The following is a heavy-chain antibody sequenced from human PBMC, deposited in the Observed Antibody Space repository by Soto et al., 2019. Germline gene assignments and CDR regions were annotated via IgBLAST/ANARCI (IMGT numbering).Heavy chain of an antibody. V-gene: IGHV3-74*01. CDR2: INGDGSST. CDR1: GFSFTTYW. CDR3: ARGGRGGFDY. Sequence: EVQLVQSGGGLVQPGGSLRLSCAASGFSFTTYWMHWVRQAPGKGLVWVSRINGDGSSTNYADSVKGRFTISRDNAKNTLYLHMTSLRAEDTAVYFCARGGRGGFDYWGQGLLVTVSS. J-gene: IGHJ4*02. D-gene: IGHD3-16*01.